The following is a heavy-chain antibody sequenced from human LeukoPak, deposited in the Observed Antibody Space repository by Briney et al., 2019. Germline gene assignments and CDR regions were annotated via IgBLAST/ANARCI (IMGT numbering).Heavy chain of an antibody. CDR1: GFTFSTYA. J-gene: IGHJ5*02. Sequence: GGSLRLSCSASGFTFSTYAMHWVHQAPGKGLEYVSAISSDGDSTYNADSVKGRFTISRDNSKNTLYLQMSSLRTEDTAVYYCVRSSASSGPNCFDPWGQGTLVTVSS. V-gene: IGHV3-64D*09. CDR3: VRSSASSGPNCFDP. D-gene: IGHD3-10*01. CDR2: ISSDGDST.